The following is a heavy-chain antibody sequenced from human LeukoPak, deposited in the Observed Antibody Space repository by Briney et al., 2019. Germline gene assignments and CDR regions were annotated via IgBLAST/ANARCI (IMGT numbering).Heavy chain of an antibody. D-gene: IGHD6-19*01. CDR2: ISTYNGNT. Sequence: ASVKVSCTASGYTFTGYGISWVRQAPGQGLEWMGWISTYNGNTNYAQKLQGRVTMTTDTSTSTAYMELRSLRSDDTAVYYCARPVAGFFDYWGQGTLVTVSS. CDR3: ARPVAGFFDY. J-gene: IGHJ4*02. V-gene: IGHV1-18*01. CDR1: GYTFTGYG.